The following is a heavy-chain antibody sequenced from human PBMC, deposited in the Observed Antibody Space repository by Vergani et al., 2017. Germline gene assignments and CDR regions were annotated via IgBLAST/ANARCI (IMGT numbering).Heavy chain of an antibody. D-gene: IGHD6-13*01. Sequence: QVQLVQSGTEVKKPGASVKVSCKASGYTFNGYYIHWVRQAPGQGLEYMGWIDPNSDGTNYAQKFQGRVTMTRDTSISTAYMELSRLRSDDTAVYYCARGWSGYSTIWYFDFWGQGTLVTVSS. CDR3: ARGWSGYSTIWYFDF. CDR2: IDPNSDGT. CDR1: GYTFNGYY. J-gene: IGHJ4*02. V-gene: IGHV1-2*02.